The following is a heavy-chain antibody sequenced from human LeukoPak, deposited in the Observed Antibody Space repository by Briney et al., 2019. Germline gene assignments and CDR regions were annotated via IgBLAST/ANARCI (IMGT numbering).Heavy chain of an antibody. CDR2: ISSYNGNT. J-gene: IGHJ4*02. CDR3: ARHTLYGSGSYYVYYFDY. CDR1: GYTFTSYG. V-gene: IGHV1-18*01. Sequence: ASVKVSCKASGYTFTSYGISWVRQATGQGPEWRGWISSYNGNTNYAQKLQGRVTRTTDTSTSAAYMELRSLRSDDTAVYYCARHTLYGSGSYYVYYFDYWGQGPLVTVSS. D-gene: IGHD3-10*01.